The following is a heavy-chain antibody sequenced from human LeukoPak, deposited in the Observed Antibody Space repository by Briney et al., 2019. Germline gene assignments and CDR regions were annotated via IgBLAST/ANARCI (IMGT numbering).Heavy chain of an antibody. CDR3: ATQPRYDFWSGYYTGSYYYYYMDV. V-gene: IGHV4-39*01. CDR1: GGSISSSSYY. Sequence: SETLSLTCTVSGGSISSSSYYWGWIRQAPGKGLEWIGSIYYSGSTYYNPSLKSRVTISVDTSKNQFSLKLSSVTAADTAVYYCATQPRYDFWSGYYTGSYYYYYMDVWGKGTTVTVSS. CDR2: IYYSGST. D-gene: IGHD3-3*01. J-gene: IGHJ6*03.